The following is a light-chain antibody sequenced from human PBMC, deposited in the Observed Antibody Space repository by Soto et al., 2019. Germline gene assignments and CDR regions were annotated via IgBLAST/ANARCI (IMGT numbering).Light chain of an antibody. V-gene: IGKV3-20*01. CDR2: GAS. CDR1: QSVFNNH. Sequence: EIVMTQSPATLSVSLGDGATLSCRASQSVFNNHIGWYQQKPGQAPRRLIFGASFRATGIPDRFSGSGSGTDFTLTISRLEPEDFAVYYCQQYGSSPTTFGQGTKVDIK. CDR3: QQYGSSPTT. J-gene: IGKJ1*01.